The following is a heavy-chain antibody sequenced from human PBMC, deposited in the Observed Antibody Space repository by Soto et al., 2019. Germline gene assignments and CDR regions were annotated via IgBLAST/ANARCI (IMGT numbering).Heavy chain of an antibody. CDR3: ARDPIFYYASSGYGGSYFDY. J-gene: IGHJ4*02. Sequence: SETLSLTCTVSGASVTSDDYYWSWIRQPPGKGLEWIGYIYHSGSTYYNPSLKSRVSISIDTSQNQFSLKLTSLTAADTAVYYCARDPIFYYASSGYGGSYFDYWGQGSRVTVSS. V-gene: IGHV4-30-4*01. D-gene: IGHD3-22*01. CDR2: IYHSGST. CDR1: GASVTSDDYY.